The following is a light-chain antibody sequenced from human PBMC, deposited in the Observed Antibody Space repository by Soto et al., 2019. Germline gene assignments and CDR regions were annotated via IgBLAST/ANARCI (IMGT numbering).Light chain of an antibody. Sequence: EIVMTQSPATLSVSPGERATLSCRASQSVSSNLAWYQQKPGQAARLLINGASARGTGIPARCSGSGSGTEFTLTISSLQSVDFAVYYCQQYNNWATFGQGTKLEIK. CDR2: GAS. J-gene: IGKJ2*01. CDR1: QSVSSN. V-gene: IGKV3-15*01. CDR3: QQYNNWAT.